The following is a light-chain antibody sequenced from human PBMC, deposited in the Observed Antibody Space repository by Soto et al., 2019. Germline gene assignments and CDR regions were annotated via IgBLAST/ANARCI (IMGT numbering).Light chain of an antibody. Sequence: EIVTTHSPATLSVSPGEIATLSCRASQSVTTNLAWYQHKPGQSPRLLISDASTGASGIPPRFSGSGSGTEFTLTIDRLQSADFAVYYCQQYDRWPVTFGGGTKVDIK. CDR1: QSVTTN. J-gene: IGKJ4*01. CDR3: QQYDRWPVT. V-gene: IGKV3-15*01. CDR2: DAS.